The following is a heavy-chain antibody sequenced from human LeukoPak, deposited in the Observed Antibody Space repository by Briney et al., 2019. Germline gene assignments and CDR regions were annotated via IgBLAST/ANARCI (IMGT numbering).Heavy chain of an antibody. D-gene: IGHD3-10*01. Sequence: ASVKVSCKASGYTFTSYDINWVRQATGQGLEWMGWMNPNSGNTGYAQKFQGRVTMTRNTSISTAYMELSSLRSEDTAVYYCATDRATMVRGVGDAFDIWGQGTMVTVSS. CDR2: MNPNSGNT. J-gene: IGHJ3*02. CDR1: GYTFTSYD. V-gene: IGHV1-8*01. CDR3: ATDRATMVRGVGDAFDI.